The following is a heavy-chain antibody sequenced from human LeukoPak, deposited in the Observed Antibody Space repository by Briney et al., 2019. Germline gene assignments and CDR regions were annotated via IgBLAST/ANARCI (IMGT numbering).Heavy chain of an antibody. J-gene: IGHJ5*02. CDR3: ARGLYDFWSGSWFDP. Sequence: SETLSLTCAVYGGSFSGYYWSWIRQPPGKGLEWIGEINHSGSTNYNPSLKSRVTISVDTSKNQFSLKLSSVTAADTAVYYCARGLYDFWSGSWFDPWGQGTLVTVSS. CDR1: GGSFSGYY. D-gene: IGHD3-3*01. CDR2: INHSGST. V-gene: IGHV4-34*01.